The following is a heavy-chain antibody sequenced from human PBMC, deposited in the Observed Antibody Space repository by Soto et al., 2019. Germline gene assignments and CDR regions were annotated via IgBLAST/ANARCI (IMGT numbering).Heavy chain of an antibody. CDR3: ARDSTLLRYFDWSPFDY. CDR2: INSDGSST. V-gene: IGHV3-74*01. Sequence: GGFLRLSCAASGFTFSSYWMHWVRQAPGKGLVWVSRINSDGSSTSYADSVKGRFTISRDNAKNTLYLQMNSLRAEDTAVYYCARDSTLLRYFDWSPFDYWGQGTLVTVS. D-gene: IGHD3-9*01. CDR1: GFTFSSYW. J-gene: IGHJ4*02.